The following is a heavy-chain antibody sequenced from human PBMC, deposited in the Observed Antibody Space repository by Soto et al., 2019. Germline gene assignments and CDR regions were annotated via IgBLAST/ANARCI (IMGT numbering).Heavy chain of an antibody. Sequence: PSETLSLTCIISGGSISSNNHWTWVRQSPEKGLEWIGEIFHSGSTIYNPSLESRVTISVDKSKNQFSLDLNSVTAADTAVYYCARGSTTVVTPNWFDPWGQGTLVTVSS. CDR1: GGSISSNNH. V-gene: IGHV4-4*02. CDR2: IFHSGST. J-gene: IGHJ5*02. CDR3: ARGSTTVVTPNWFDP. D-gene: IGHD4-17*01.